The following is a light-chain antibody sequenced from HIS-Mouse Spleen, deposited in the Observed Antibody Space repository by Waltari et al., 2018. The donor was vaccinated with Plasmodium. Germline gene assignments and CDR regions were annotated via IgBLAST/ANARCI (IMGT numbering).Light chain of an antibody. V-gene: IGLV2-8*01. Sequence: QSALTQPPSASGSPGQSVTISCTGTSSDVGGYNYVSWYQQHPGKAPNLMIYEVSKRPSGVPALFSGSKSGNTASLTVSGLQAEDEADYYCSSYAGSNNLVFGGGTKLTVL. J-gene: IGLJ2*01. CDR3: SSYAGSNNLV. CDR1: SSDVGGYNY. CDR2: EVS.